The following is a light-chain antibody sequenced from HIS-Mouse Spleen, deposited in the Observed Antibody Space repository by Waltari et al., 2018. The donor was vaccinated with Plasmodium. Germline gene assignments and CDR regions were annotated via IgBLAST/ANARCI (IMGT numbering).Light chain of an antibody. CDR1: SSDVGGYNY. CDR2: EVS. CDR3: SSYTSSSILYV. Sequence: QSALTQPASVSGSPGQSITISCTGTSSDVGGYNYVSWYQQHPGKAPKLMIYEVSNRPSGVSNRFSGSKSGNTASLTISGLQAEDEADYYCSSYTSSSILYVVGTGTKVTVL. J-gene: IGLJ1*01. V-gene: IGLV2-14*01.